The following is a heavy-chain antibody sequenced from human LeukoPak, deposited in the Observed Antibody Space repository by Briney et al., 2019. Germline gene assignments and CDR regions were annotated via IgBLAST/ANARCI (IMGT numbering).Heavy chain of an antibody. CDR2: ITSSSTYV. V-gene: IGHV3-21*01. D-gene: IGHD6-19*01. Sequence: PGGSLRLSCAASGFTFSSYTMNWVRQAPGKGLEWVSSITSSSTYVYYADSVKGRFTISRDNAKNSLFLQMNGLRAEDTAVYYCARVGGVSGWRSPHYYYGMDVWGQGTLVTVSS. J-gene: IGHJ6*02. CDR1: GFTFSSYT. CDR3: ARVGGVSGWRSPHYYYGMDV.